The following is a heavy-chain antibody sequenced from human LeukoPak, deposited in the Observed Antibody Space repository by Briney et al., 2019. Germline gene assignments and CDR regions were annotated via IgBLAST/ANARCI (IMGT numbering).Heavy chain of an antibody. CDR1: GGSISSYY. CDR2: IYYSGSI. Sequence: NPSETLSLTCTVSGGSISSYYWSWIRQPPGKGLEWIGYIYYSGSINYNPSLKSRVTISVDTSKNQFSLKLSSVTAADTAVYYCATFRYYYDSSGYQTAEYFQHWGQGTLVTVSS. J-gene: IGHJ1*01. V-gene: IGHV4-59*01. CDR3: ATFRYYYDSSGYQTAEYFQH. D-gene: IGHD3-22*01.